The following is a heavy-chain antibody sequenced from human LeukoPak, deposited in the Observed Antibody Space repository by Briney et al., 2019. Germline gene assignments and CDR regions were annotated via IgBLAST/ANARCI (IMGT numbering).Heavy chain of an antibody. D-gene: IGHD3-22*01. CDR2: ISWNRGSI. J-gene: IGHJ5*02. V-gene: IGHV3-9*01. CDR3: AKGVPYDSKGWFDP. Sequence: PGRSLRLSCAASGFTFDDYAMHWVWQAPGKGLEWVSGISWNRGSIGYADSVKGRFTISRDNAKNSLYLQMNSLRAEDTALYYCAKGVPYDSKGWFDPWGQGTLVTVSS. CDR1: GFTFDDYA.